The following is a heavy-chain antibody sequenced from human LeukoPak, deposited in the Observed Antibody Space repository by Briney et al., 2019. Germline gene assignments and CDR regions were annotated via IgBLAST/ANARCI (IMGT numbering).Heavy chain of an antibody. V-gene: IGHV1-69*01. CDR2: IIPIFDTA. CDR3: ARGRYYDFWSGYDEHNWFDP. Sequence: GSSVKVSCKASGGTFHTYAITWVRQAPGQGLEWMGGIIPIFDTANYAQKFQDRVTITADESTSTAYMELSSLRSEDTAVYYCARGRYYDFWSGYDEHNWFDPWGQGTLVAVSS. J-gene: IGHJ5*02. D-gene: IGHD3-3*01. CDR1: GGTFHTYA.